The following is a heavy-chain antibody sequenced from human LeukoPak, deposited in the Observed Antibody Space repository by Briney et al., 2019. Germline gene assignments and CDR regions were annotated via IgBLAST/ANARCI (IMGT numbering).Heavy chain of an antibody. CDR1: GGSISSGGYS. J-gene: IGHJ5*02. Sequence: SETLSLTCAVSGGSISSGGYSWSWIRQPPGKGLEWIGYIYHSGSTYYNPSLKSRVTISVDRSKNQFSLKLSSVTAADTAVYYCARDGPQGRRYFDWFRANHNWFDPWGQGTLVTVSS. CDR3: ARDGPQGRRYFDWFRANHNWFDP. V-gene: IGHV4-30-2*01. CDR2: IYHSGST. D-gene: IGHD3-9*01.